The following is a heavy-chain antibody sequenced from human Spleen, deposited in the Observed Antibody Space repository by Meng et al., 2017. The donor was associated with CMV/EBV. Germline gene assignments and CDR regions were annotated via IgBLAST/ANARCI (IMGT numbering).Heavy chain of an antibody. CDR1: GGSISSYY. J-gene: IGHJ4*02. Sequence: SETLSLTCTVSGGSISSYYWSWIRQPPGKGLERIGYIYYRGSTSYNPSLKSQVTISVDTSKNQFSLKLSSVTAADTAVYYCARGLRSETTFDFWGQGTLVTVSS. CDR2: IYYRGST. V-gene: IGHV4-59*01. D-gene: IGHD1/OR15-1a*01. CDR3: ARGLRSETTFDF.